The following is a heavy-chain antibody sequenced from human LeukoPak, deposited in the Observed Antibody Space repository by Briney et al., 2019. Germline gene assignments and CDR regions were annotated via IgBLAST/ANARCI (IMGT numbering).Heavy chain of an antibody. Sequence: PSETLSLTCTVSGGSISSGDYCWSWIRQPPGKGLKWIGYIYYSGSTYYNPSLKSRVTISVDTSKNQFSLKLSSVTAADTAVYYCARVYGPAAPFDYWGQGTLVTVSS. J-gene: IGHJ4*02. V-gene: IGHV4-30-4*01. CDR2: IYYSGST. CDR1: GGSISSGDYC. CDR3: ARVYGPAAPFDY. D-gene: IGHD2-2*01.